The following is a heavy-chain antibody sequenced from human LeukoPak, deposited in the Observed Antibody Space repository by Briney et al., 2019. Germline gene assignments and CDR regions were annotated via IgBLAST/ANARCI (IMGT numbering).Heavy chain of an antibody. CDR2: ISSSSSYK. CDR3: ARDGRTGSYYYYYMDV. CDR1: GFTFRSYS. V-gene: IGHV3-21*01. D-gene: IGHD3-10*01. Sequence: GGSLRLSCAVSGFTFRSYSMNWVRQAPGKGLEWVLSISSSSSYKYYADSVKGGFTISRDNAKNSLYLQMNSLKAEDTAVYYCARDGRTGSYYYYYMDVWGKGTTVTVSS. J-gene: IGHJ6*03.